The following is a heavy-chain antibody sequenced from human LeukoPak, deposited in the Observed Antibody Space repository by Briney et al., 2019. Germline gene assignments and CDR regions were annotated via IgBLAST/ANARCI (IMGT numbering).Heavy chain of an antibody. Sequence: GASLKLSCTASGFTFSSYWMRWVRQAPGQGLEWMANIKQDGSDKYYVDSVKGRFTISRDNAKTSLYLQMNSLRAEDTAVYYCARAQLRFLEWSPWGYWGQGTLVTVSS. J-gene: IGHJ4*02. CDR3: ARAQLRFLEWSPWGY. CDR1: GFTFSSYW. CDR2: IKQDGSDK. D-gene: IGHD3-3*01. V-gene: IGHV3-7*02.